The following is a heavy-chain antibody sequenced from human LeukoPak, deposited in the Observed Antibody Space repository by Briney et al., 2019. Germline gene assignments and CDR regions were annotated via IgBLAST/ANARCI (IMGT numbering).Heavy chain of an antibody. CDR2: IYYSGST. D-gene: IGHD6-13*01. CDR1: GGSISSYY. V-gene: IGHV4-59*08. Sequence: ASETLSLTCTVSGGSISSYYWSWIRQPPGKGLEWIGYIYYSGSTNYNPSLKSRVTISVDTSKNQFSLKLSSVTAADTAVYYCARKAAAATEGFDPWGQGTLVTVSS. J-gene: IGHJ5*02. CDR3: ARKAAAATEGFDP.